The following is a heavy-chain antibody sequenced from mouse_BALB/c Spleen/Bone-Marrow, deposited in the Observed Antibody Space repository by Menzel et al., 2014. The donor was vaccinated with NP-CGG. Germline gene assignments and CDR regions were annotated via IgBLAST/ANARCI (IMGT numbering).Heavy chain of an antibody. D-gene: IGHD2-14*01. Sequence: QVQLQQSGAELVRPGVSVKISCKGSGYTFTDYAVHWVKQSHTKSLEWIGLISSYYGDATYNQKFKGKATMTVDKSSSTAFLELARLTPEDSAIYYCARSGKVRNAMDCWGQGTSVTVSS. CDR3: ARSGKVRNAMDC. V-gene: IGHV1-67*01. CDR1: GYTFTDYA. J-gene: IGHJ4*01. CDR2: ISSYYGDA.